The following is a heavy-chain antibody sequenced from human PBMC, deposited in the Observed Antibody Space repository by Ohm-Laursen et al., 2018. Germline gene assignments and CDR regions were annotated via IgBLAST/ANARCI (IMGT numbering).Heavy chain of an antibody. CDR1: GYTFTSYD. CDR3: ARPIPYDSSGYYYGASYGMDV. J-gene: IGHJ6*02. Sequence: ASVKVSCNASGYTFTSYDINWVRQATGQGLEWMGWMNPNSGNTGYAQKFQGRVTMTRNTSISTAYMELSSLRSEDTAVYYCARPIPYDSSGYYYGASYGMDVWGQGTTVTVSS. V-gene: IGHV1-8*01. D-gene: IGHD3-22*01. CDR2: MNPNSGNT.